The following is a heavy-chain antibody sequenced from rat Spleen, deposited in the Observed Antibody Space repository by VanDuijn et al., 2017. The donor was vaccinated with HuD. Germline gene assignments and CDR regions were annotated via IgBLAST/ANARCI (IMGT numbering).Heavy chain of an antibody. CDR3: TRNWDY. CDR1: GFTFNNHW. D-gene: IGHD5-1*01. V-gene: IGHV5-31*01. J-gene: IGHJ2*01. Sequence: EVQLVESGGGLVQPGRSLKLSCVASGFTFNNHWMTWIRQAPGKGLEWVATISYDGSSTYYRDSVRGRFTISRDNAKSTLYLQMNSLRSEDTATYYCTRNWDYWGQGVMVTVSS. CDR2: ISYDGSST.